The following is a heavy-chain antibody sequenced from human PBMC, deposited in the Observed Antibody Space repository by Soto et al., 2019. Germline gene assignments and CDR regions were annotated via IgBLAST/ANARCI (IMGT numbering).Heavy chain of an antibody. CDR1: GFTFTSSA. Sequence: SVKVSCKASGFTFTSSAVQWVRQARGQRLEWIGWIVVGSGNTNYAQKFQERVTITRDMSTSTAYMELSSLRSEDTAVYYCAARAAAPDNYYYYYGMDVWGQGTTVTVSS. CDR2: IVVGSGNT. D-gene: IGHD2-2*01. J-gene: IGHJ6*02. V-gene: IGHV1-58*01. CDR3: AARAAAPDNYYYYYGMDV.